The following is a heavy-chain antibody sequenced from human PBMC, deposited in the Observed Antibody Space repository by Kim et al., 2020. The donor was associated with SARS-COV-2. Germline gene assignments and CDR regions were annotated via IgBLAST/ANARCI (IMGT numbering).Heavy chain of an antibody. D-gene: IGHD3-22*01. J-gene: IGHJ4*02. CDR3: ARGDYYDSSGYYPYFDY. CDR2: IYYSGST. V-gene: IGHV4-39*07. CDR1: GGSISSSSYY. Sequence: SETLSLTCTVSGGSISSSSYYWGWIRQPPGKGLEWIGSIYYSGSTYYNPSLKSRVTISVDTSKNQFSLKLSSVTAADTAVYYCARGDYYDSSGYYPYFDYWGQGTLVTVSS.